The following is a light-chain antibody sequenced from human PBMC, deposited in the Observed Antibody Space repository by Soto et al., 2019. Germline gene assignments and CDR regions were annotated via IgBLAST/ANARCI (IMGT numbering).Light chain of an antibody. V-gene: IGKV3-20*01. CDR2: GAS. Sequence: EIVLTQSPGTLSLSPGERATLCCRASQSVTSSYLAWYQQKPGQAPRLLIYGASSRATGIPDRFSGSGSGTDFTLTISRLEPDDFATYYCQQYNNWPPRGFGQGTKVDTK. J-gene: IGKJ1*01. CDR3: QQYNNWPPRG. CDR1: QSVTSSY.